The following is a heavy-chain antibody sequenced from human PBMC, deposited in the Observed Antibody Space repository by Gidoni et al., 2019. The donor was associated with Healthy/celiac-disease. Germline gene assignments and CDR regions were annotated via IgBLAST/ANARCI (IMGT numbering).Heavy chain of an antibody. J-gene: IGHJ4*02. CDR1: GFTFSSYS. V-gene: IGHV3-21*01. CDR2: ISSSSSYI. Sequence: EVQLVESGGGLVKPGGSLRLSCAASGFTFSSYSMNWVRQAPGKGLEWVSSISSSSSYIYYADSVKGRFTISRDNAKNSLYLQMNSLRAEDTAVYYCARTEVIYDILTGYSDYWGQGTLVTVSS. CDR3: ARTEVIYDILTGYSDY. D-gene: IGHD3-9*01.